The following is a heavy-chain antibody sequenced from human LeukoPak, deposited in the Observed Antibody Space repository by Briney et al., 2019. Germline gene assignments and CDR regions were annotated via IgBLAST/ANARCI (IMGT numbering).Heavy chain of an antibody. CDR2: MNPNSGNT. J-gene: IGHJ4*02. CDR3: ARGRGRRXXGSGSYADY. D-gene: IGHD3-10*01. CDR1: GYTFTSYD. Sequence: ASVKVSCKASGYTFTSYDINWVRQATGQGLEWMGWMNPNSGNTGYAQKFQGRVTMTRNTSISTAYMELSSLRSEDTAVYYCARGRGRRXXGSGSYADYWGQGTLVTVSS. V-gene: IGHV1-8*01.